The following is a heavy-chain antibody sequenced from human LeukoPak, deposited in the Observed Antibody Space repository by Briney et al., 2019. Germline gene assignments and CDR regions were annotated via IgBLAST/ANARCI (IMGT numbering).Heavy chain of an antibody. CDR1: GGSISSYY. D-gene: IGHD3-16*01. CDR3: ARGIYDYVWGSYLDY. Sequence: SETLSLTCTVSGGSISSYYWSWIRQPPGKGLEWTGYIYYSGSTNYNPSLKSRVTISVDTSKNQLSLKLSSVTAADTAVYYCARGIYDYVWGSYLDYWGQGTLVTVSS. V-gene: IGHV4-59*01. CDR2: IYYSGST. J-gene: IGHJ4*02.